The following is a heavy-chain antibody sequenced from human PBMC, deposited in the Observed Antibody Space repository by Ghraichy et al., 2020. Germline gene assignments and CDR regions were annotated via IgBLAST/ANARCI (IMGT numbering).Heavy chain of an antibody. Sequence: ASVKVSCKASGYTFTSYDINWVRQATGQGLEWMGWMNPNSGNTGYAQKFQGRVTMTRNTSISTAYMELRRLRFGDTAVYYCARERVKPTYYFDSSASDHWGQGALVTVS. CDR2: MNPNSGNT. V-gene: IGHV1-8*01. D-gene: IGHD3-9*01. CDR1: GYTFTSYD. CDR3: ARERVKPTYYFDSSASDH. J-gene: IGHJ4*02.